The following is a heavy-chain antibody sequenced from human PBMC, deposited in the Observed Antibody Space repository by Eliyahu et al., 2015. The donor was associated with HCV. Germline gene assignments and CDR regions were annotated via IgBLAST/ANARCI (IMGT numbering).Heavy chain of an antibody. J-gene: IGHJ5*02. CDR1: GDSISSSTYS. Sequence: QLQLQESGPGLVTPSETLSLTCTVSGDSISSSTYSWGWIRQSPQRGLGWVGGIYYSGTTYYNPSLKSRVTISVDTSRNHFSLKLSSVTAADTAVYYCARHRTDNNVSGWFDPWGQGTLVTVSS. V-gene: IGHV4-39*01. CDR3: ARHRTDNNVSGWFDP. D-gene: IGHD3-16*01. CDR2: IYYSGTT.